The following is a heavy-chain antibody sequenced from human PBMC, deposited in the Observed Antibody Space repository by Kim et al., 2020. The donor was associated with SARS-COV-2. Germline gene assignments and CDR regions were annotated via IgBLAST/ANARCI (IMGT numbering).Heavy chain of an antibody. D-gene: IGHD2-2*01. CDR3: ARRGYCRSTSCSLDY. V-gene: IGHV1-46*01. Sequence: AQKFQGRVTMTRDTSTSTAYMEVSSLRSEDTAVYYCARRGYCRSTSCSLDYWGQGTLVTVSS. J-gene: IGHJ4*02.